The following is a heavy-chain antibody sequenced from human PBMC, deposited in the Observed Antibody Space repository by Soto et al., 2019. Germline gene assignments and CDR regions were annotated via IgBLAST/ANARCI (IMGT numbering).Heavy chain of an antibody. J-gene: IGHJ3*02. V-gene: IGHV1-18*01. CDR3: AREIRETYYYDSSGYRDAFDI. CDR2: ISAYNGDT. D-gene: IGHD3-22*01. Sequence: ASVKVSCKASGYTFTSYGISWVRQAPGQGLEWMGWISAYNGDTNYAQKLQGRVTMTTDTSTSTAYMELRSLRSDDTAVYYCAREIRETYYYDSSGYRDAFDISGQGTMVTVSS. CDR1: GYTFTSYG.